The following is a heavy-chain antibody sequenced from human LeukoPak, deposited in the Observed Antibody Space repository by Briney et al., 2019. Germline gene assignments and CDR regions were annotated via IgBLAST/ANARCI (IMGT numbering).Heavy chain of an antibody. CDR2: VYHTGTS. V-gene: IGHV4-61*08. D-gene: IGHD2-8*01. CDR1: GGSISSGDYY. Sequence: SQTLSLTCTVSGGSISSGDYYWTWIRQPPGKGLEWIGYVYHTGTSGYHPSLKSRVAMSLDTSKNQVSLKLSSVTAADTAVYFCTRVVNGGHFDYWGQGTLVTVSS. CDR3: TRVVNGGHFDY. J-gene: IGHJ4*02.